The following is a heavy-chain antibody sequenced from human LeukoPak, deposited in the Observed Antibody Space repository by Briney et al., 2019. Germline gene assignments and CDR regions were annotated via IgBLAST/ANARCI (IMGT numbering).Heavy chain of an antibody. J-gene: IGHJ5*01. D-gene: IGHD3-3*01. CDR1: GFTFSNHG. CDR3: ARAASRDFDWFGY. V-gene: IGHV3-33*01. Sequence: GGSLRLSCVASGFTFSNHGMHWVRQAPGKGPEWVALIWYDGSNKYYADSVKGRFTISRDNAKNSLYLQMDSLRAEDTAVYYCARAASRDFDWFGYWGQGTLVTVSS. CDR2: IWYDGSNK.